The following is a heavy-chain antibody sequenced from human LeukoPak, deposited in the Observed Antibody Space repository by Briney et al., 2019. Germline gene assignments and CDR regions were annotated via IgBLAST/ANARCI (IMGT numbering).Heavy chain of an antibody. V-gene: IGHV4-34*01. D-gene: IGHD5-18*01. Sequence: SETLSLTCAVYGGSFSGYYWSWIRQPPGKGLEWIGEINHSGSTNYNPSLKSRVTISVDTSKNQFSLKLSSVTAADTAVYYCAGLRVGTGWFDRWGQGALVTVSS. J-gene: IGHJ5*02. CDR2: INHSGST. CDR3: AGLRVGTGWFDR. CDR1: GGSFSGYY.